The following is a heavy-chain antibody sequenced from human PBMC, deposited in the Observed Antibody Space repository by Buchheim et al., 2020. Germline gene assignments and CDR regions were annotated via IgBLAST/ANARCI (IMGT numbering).Heavy chain of an antibody. CDR3: ARDPRRYCSGGSCYASMDV. CDR2: ISYDGSNK. D-gene: IGHD2-15*01. CDR1: GFTFSSYA. J-gene: IGHJ6*02. Sequence: QVQLVESGGGVVQPGRSLRLSCAASGFTFSSYAMHWVRQAPGKGLEWVAVISYDGSNKYYADSVKGRFTISRDNSKNTLYLQMNSLRAEDTDVYYCARDPRRYCSGGSCYASMDVWGQGTT. V-gene: IGHV3-30-3*01.